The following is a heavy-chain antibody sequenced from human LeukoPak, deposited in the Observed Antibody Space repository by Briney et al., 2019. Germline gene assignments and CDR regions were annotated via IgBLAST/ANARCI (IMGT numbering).Heavy chain of an antibody. D-gene: IGHD5-12*01. Sequence: SETLSLTCTVSGYSSSIDYYWGWIRQSPGKGLERIGSIHRSGSTYYNPSLKSRVTISGDTSKSQFSLRLTSVTAAGTAVYYCAGTSSGYYSTDYWGQGTLVTVSS. CDR1: GYSSSIDYY. CDR2: IHRSGST. CDR3: AGTSSGYYSTDY. V-gene: IGHV4-38-2*02. J-gene: IGHJ4*02.